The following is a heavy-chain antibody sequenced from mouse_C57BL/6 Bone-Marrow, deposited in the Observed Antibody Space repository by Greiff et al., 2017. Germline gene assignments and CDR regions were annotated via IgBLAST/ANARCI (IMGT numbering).Heavy chain of an antibody. CDR1: GYTFTSYW. V-gene: IGHV1-55*01. D-gene: IGHD1-1*01. CDR2: IYPGSGST. J-gene: IGHJ4*01. Sequence: VQLQQPGAELVKPGASVKMSCKASGYTFTSYWITWVKQRPGQGLEWIGAIYPGSGSTNYNEKFKSKATLTVDTSSSTAYMKLSSLTSEDSAVYFWASFIYYGSRWFAMDYWGQGTSVTVSS. CDR3: ASFIYYGSRWFAMDY.